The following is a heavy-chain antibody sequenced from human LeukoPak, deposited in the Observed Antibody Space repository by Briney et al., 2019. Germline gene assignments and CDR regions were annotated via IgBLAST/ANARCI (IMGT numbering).Heavy chain of an antibody. D-gene: IGHD3-10*01. V-gene: IGHV1-18*01. Sequence: ASVKVSCKASGYTFTSYAMNWVRQAPGQGLEWMGWISAYNGNTNYAQKLQGRVTMTTDTSTSTAYMELRSLRSDDTAVYYCARAYGSGSYFDYWGQGTLVTVSS. CDR1: GYTFTSYA. J-gene: IGHJ4*02. CDR3: ARAYGSGSYFDY. CDR2: ISAYNGNT.